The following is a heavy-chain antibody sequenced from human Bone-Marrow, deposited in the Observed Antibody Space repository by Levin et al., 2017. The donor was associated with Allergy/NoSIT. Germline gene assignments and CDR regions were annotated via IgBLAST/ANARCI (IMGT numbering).Heavy chain of an antibody. V-gene: IGHV1-2*07. CDR2: INPDSGDT. CDR3: ARQFDSGYDSAYFDY. CDR1: GYIFIGYN. Sequence: GASVKVSCKTSGYIFIGYNIYWVRQAPGEGLEWMGWINPDSGDTHYVHKFHDRVSMTRDTSISTAYLDLSRLTSDDTAVYYCARQFDSGYDSAYFDYWGQGALVTVSS. D-gene: IGHD5-12*01. J-gene: IGHJ4*02.